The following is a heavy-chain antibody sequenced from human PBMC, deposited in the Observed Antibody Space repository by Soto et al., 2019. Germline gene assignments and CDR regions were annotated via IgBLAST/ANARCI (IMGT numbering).Heavy chain of an antibody. J-gene: IGHJ6*02. CDR2: INPKSGGT. CDR3: ARGDSTDCSSGVCSFFYNHDMDV. CDR1: GYSFTDYH. V-gene: IGHV1-2*04. D-gene: IGHD2-8*01. Sequence: ASVKVSCKASGYSFTDYHIHWVRQAPGQGLERLGRINPKSGGTSTAQKFQGWVAMTTDTSISTASMELTRLTSDDTAIYYCARGDSTDCSSGVCSFFYNHDMDVWGQGTTVTVSS.